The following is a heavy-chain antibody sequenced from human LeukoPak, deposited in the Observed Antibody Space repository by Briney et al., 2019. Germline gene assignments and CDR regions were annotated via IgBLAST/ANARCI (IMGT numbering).Heavy chain of an antibody. CDR1: GYTFTRYG. CDR2: ISASNGNT. Sequence: ATVKVSCKASGYTFTRYGISWVRQAPGQGLRWLGWISASNGNTNYAQKFRDRVTMSTDTSTGTAYLDVRSLTSDDTAVYYCARDHSNWNYAPDFWGQGTLVIVSS. V-gene: IGHV1-18*01. D-gene: IGHD1-7*01. J-gene: IGHJ4*02. CDR3: ARDHSNWNYAPDF.